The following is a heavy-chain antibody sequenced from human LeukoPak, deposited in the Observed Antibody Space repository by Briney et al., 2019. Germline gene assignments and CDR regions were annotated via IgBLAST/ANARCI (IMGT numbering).Heavy chain of an antibody. D-gene: IGHD3-22*01. V-gene: IGHV3-7*01. CDR3: ARDGTYYYDSSGYYSFDY. J-gene: IGHJ4*02. Sequence: PGGSLRLSCAASGFTFDDHGMSWVRQAPGKGLEWVATIKPDGSEKYYVDSVKGRFTISRDNAKNSLFLQMNSLRAEETAVYYCARDGTYYYDSSGYYSFDYRGQGTLVTVPS. CDR1: GFTFDDHG. CDR2: IKPDGSEK.